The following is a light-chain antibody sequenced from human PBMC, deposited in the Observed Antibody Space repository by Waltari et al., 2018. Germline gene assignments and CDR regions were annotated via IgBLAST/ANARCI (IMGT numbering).Light chain of an antibody. Sequence: FMLTQSRSVSESPGKTITISCTRSSGSITSNYMQWAQQRPGSAPTPVIYEDDQRPSGVPDRFSGSLDFSSNSASLTISGLQTEDEADYFCQSYDSISQDVIFGGGTRLTVL. J-gene: IGLJ2*01. CDR3: QSYDSISQDVI. CDR2: EDD. V-gene: IGLV6-57*03. CDR1: SGSITSNY.